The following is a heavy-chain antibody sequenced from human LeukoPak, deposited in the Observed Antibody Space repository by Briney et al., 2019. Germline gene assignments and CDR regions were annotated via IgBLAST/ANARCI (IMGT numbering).Heavy chain of an antibody. J-gene: IGHJ5*02. CDR1: GGSISSGDYY. CDR3: ARPYYYDSRIDP. V-gene: IGHV4-30-4*01. CDR2: MYYSGGT. D-gene: IGHD3-22*01. Sequence: SQTLSLTCTVSGGSISSGDYYWSWIRQPPEKGLEWIAYMYYSGGTYCNPSLKSRVTMSADTSKNQLSLKPSSVTAADTAVYYCARPYYYDSRIDPWGQGILVTVSS.